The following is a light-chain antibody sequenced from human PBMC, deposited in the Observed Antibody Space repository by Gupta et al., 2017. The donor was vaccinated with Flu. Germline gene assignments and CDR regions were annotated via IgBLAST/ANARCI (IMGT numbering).Light chain of an antibody. Sequence: GERATLFCRASRSVRRFLAWYQQKPGQAPRLLISDASTRATGIPARFSAGGSGTEFTLTISNLQSEDYAVYYCQQYNNWPCTFGQGTKVEIK. J-gene: IGKJ1*01. CDR1: RSVRRF. CDR2: DAS. V-gene: IGKV3-15*01. CDR3: QQYNNWPCT.